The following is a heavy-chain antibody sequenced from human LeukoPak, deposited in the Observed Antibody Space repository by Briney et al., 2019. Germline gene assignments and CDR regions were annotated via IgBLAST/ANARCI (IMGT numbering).Heavy chain of an antibody. CDR3: ARRVSLYGAFDI. V-gene: IGHV4-59*08. D-gene: IGHD3-16*02. CDR2: IYNNEYT. CDR1: SGSMNTYY. J-gene: IGHJ3*02. Sequence: PSETLSLTCTVGSGSMNTYYWNWVRQPPGKGLECIGRIYNNEYTEYNPSLKNQVSISVDTSKSHFSLNLSSVTAADTAVYYCARRVSLYGAFDIWGLGTMVTVSS.